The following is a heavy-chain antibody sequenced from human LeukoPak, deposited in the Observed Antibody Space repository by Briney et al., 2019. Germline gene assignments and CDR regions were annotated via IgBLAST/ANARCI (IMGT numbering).Heavy chain of an antibody. V-gene: IGHV1-69*01. CDR3: AGPGATLTYYYYYYYMDV. D-gene: IGHD1-26*01. Sequence: IFGTANYAQKFQGRVTITADESTSTAYMELSSLRSEDTAVYYCAGPGATLTYYYYYYYMDVWGKGTTVTVSS. J-gene: IGHJ6*03. CDR2: IFGTA.